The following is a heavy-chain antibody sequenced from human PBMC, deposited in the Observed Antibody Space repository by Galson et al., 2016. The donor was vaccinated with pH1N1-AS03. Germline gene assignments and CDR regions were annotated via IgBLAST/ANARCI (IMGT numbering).Heavy chain of an antibody. CDR1: GGSITGHY. Sequence: LSLTCTVSGGSITGHYWSWIRQSPGKGLEWIGYIFDSGTTNYNPSLKSRVTISLETSRNQLSLKLTSVTAADTAVYYCVRESPIPFWYFDLWGRGTPVTVSS. J-gene: IGHJ2*01. D-gene: IGHD2-21*01. CDR2: IFDSGTT. CDR3: VRESPIPFWYFDL. V-gene: IGHV4-59*11.